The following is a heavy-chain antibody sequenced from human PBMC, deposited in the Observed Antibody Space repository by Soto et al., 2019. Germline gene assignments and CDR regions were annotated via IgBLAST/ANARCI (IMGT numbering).Heavy chain of an antibody. CDR1: GCSSSSTSYD. J-gene: IGHJ5*02. CDR2: IYSSGNT. Sequence: PSETLSLTCTVSGCSSSSTSYDWGWIRQPPGKGLEWIGYIYSSGNTNYNPPLKSRVTISVDTSKNQFSLKLSSVTAADTAVYYCARTRNWFDPWGQGTLVTVSS. V-gene: IGHV4-61*05. CDR3: ARTRNWFDP.